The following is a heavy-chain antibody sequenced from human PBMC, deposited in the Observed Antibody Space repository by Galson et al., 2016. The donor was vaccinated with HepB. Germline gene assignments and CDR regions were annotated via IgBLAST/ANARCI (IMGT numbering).Heavy chain of an antibody. D-gene: IGHD2-15*01. J-gene: IGHJ4*01. CDR3: ARLDCSGGSCYNAYLDD. V-gene: IGHV5-10-1*01. Sequence: QSGAEVKKPGESLRISCKGSGYRFTNYWINWVRQMPGKGLEWMGRIDLSDSYTNYSPSFQGHVTISADRSSSSVYLQWSSLKASDTGLYYCARLDCSGGSCYNAYLDDWGHGTLVTVSS. CDR1: GYRFTNYW. CDR2: IDLSDSYT.